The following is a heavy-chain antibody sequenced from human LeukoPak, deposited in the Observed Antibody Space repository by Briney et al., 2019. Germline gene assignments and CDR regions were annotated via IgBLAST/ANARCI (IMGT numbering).Heavy chain of an antibody. CDR3: ARHVRKYYYDSSGYSDSFDY. J-gene: IGHJ4*02. Sequence: GESLKISCKGSGYSFTIYLIGGLRQMPGKVLEWIWINYPGDSDTRSSASVQGQVTISADTSISTAYLQWSSLKASDTAMYYRARHVRKYYYDSSGYSDSFDYWGQGTLVTVSS. D-gene: IGHD3-22*01. CDR2: NYPGDSDT. CDR1: GYSFTIYL. V-gene: IGHV5-51*01.